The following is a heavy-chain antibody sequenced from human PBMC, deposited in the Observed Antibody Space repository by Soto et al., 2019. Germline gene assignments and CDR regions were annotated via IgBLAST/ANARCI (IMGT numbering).Heavy chain of an antibody. D-gene: IGHD2-8*01. CDR1: GGSISSYY. CDR3: ARRYGMAWDY. CDR2: IYYSGST. V-gene: IGHV4-59*08. J-gene: IGHJ4*02. Sequence: QVQLQESGPGLVKPSETLSLTCTVSGGSISSYYWSWIRQPPGKGLEWIGYIYYSGSTNYNPSLRSRVTISVDTSKNLFSLTLSSVTAADTAVYYCARRYGMAWDYWGQGTLVTVSS.